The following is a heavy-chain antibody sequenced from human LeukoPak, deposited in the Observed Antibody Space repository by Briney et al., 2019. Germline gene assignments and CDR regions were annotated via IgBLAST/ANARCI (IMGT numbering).Heavy chain of an antibody. Sequence: GGSLRLSCAASGFTFSSYSMNWVRQAPGKGLEWVAVMSYDGSIIYYADSVKGRFTISRDNSKNTLYLQMSSLRPEDTAVYYCAREVSATVTPFDYWGQGTLVTVSS. CDR3: AREVSATVTPFDY. V-gene: IGHV3-30*03. D-gene: IGHD4-17*01. J-gene: IGHJ4*02. CDR1: GFTFSSYS. CDR2: MSYDGSII.